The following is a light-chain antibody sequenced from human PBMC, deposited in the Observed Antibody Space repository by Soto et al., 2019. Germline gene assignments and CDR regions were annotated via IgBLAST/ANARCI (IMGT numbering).Light chain of an antibody. V-gene: IGLV2-14*01. CDR2: EVS. CDR3: CSYAGGYTWV. J-gene: IGLJ3*02. Sequence: QSVLTQPASVSGSPGQSITISCTGTSSDVGGYNYVSWYQQHPGKAPKLMIYEVSNRPSGVSNRFSGSKSGNTASLTISGLQPEDETDYYCCSYAGGYTWVFGGGTKLTVL. CDR1: SSDVGGYNY.